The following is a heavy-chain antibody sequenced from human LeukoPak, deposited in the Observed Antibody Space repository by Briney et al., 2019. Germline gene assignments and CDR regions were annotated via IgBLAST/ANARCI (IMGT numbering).Heavy chain of an antibody. CDR2: ITSSGSTT. J-gene: IGHJ4*02. D-gene: IGHD3-9*01. Sequence: PGGSLRLSCAASGFTFSNAWMSWVRQAPGKGLEWISYITSSGSTTYYADSVKGRFTISRDNAKNSLYLQMNSLRAEDTAVYYCARKYSSGYWGQGTLVTVSS. CDR3: ARKYSSGY. V-gene: IGHV3-11*04. CDR1: GFTFSNAW.